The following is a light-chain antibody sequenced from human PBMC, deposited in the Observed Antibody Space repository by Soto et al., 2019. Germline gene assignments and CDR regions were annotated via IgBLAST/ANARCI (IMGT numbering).Light chain of an antibody. CDR3: QHYYSYPLS. CDR2: AAS. CDR1: QGISNY. V-gene: IGKV1-8*01. Sequence: AIVMTQSPSSLSASPGDRVTITCRASQGISNYLAWYQQKTGKAPKLLIYAASTLDAGVPSRFRGSGSGTDFTLTISNLQSEDFATYHCQHYYSYPLSFAGGTQVDIK. J-gene: IGKJ4*01.